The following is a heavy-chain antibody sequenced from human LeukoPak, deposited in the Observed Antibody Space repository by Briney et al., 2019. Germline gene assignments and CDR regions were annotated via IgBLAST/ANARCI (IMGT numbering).Heavy chain of an antibody. CDR3: AKDQRITMVRGGPFDY. CDR2: ISGSGGST. D-gene: IGHD3-10*01. J-gene: IGHJ4*02. CDR1: GFTCSSYA. V-gene: IGHV3-23*01. Sequence: AGGSLRLSGAGAGFTCSSYAMSWVRQAPGQGLEWGSAISGSGGSTYYADSVKGRFTISRDKSKNTLYLQMNSLRAEDTAVYYCAKDQRITMVRGGPFDYWGQGTLVTVSS.